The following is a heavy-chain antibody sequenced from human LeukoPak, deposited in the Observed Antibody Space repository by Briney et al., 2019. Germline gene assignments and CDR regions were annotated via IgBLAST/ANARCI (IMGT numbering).Heavy chain of an antibody. Sequence: ASVTVSSKASGYTFTGYYIHWVRQAPGQGLEWMGWIYPYSGDTNYAQNFQGRVTMTRDTSISTAYMELSSLKSDDTAVYYCASYGTSGSSLDFRGERTMLTVSS. V-gene: IGHV1-2*02. CDR2: IYPYSGDT. CDR3: ASYGTSGSSLDF. CDR1: GYTFTGYY. D-gene: IGHD6-6*01. J-gene: IGHJ3*01.